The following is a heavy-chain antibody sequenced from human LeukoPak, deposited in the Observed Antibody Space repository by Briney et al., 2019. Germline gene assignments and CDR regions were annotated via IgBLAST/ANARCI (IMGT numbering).Heavy chain of an antibody. Sequence: PGRSLRLSCAASGFTFSSYSMDSVRQAPGKGLEWEAVISYEGSNKYYADSVKGRFTISRDNSKNTLYLQMNSLKADDTAVYYCARARYTAMGISYYFDFWGQGTLVTVSS. J-gene: IGHJ4*02. CDR3: ARARYTAMGISYYFDF. D-gene: IGHD5-18*01. V-gene: IGHV3-30-3*01. CDR1: GFTFSSYS. CDR2: ISYEGSNK.